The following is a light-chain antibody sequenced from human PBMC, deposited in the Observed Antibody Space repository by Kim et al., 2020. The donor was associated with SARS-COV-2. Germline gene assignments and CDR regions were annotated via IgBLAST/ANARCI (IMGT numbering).Light chain of an antibody. CDR1: SSKSGAGYD. J-gene: IGLJ1*01. V-gene: IGLV1-40*01. CDR2: GNS. Sequence: QRVTISCTGSSSKSGAGYDVHWYQQLPGPAPKLLIYGNSNRPSGVPDRFSGSKSGTSASLAITGLQAEDEADYYCQSYDSSLSGYVFGTGTKVTVL. CDR3: QSYDSSLSGYV.